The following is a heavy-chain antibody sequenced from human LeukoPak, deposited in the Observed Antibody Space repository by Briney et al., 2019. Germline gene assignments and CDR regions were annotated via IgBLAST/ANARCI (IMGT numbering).Heavy chain of an antibody. J-gene: IGHJ3*02. D-gene: IGHD3-10*01. Sequence: ASVRVSSKVSGYTLTELSMHSVRQAPGKGLEWMGGFDPEDGETIYAQKFQGRVTMTEDTSTDTAYMELSSLRSEDTAVYYCATVMGSGSYRNDAFDIWGQGTMVTVSS. CDR1: GYTLTELS. CDR2: FDPEDGET. CDR3: ATVMGSGSYRNDAFDI. V-gene: IGHV1-24*01.